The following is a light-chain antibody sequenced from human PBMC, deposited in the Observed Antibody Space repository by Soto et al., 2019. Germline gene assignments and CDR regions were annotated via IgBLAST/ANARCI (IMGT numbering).Light chain of an antibody. CDR2: GAS. J-gene: IGKJ4*01. V-gene: IGKV1-39*01. CDR1: QTISRK. Sequence: DVQMTQSPSSLSASVGDRVTITCRASQTISRKLNWYQQKPGKAPNLLIFGASGLQSGVPSRFTGSGSGTDFTPTITSLQPEHFATYYCQPSYTTPALSFGGGTKVEI. CDR3: QPSYTTPALS.